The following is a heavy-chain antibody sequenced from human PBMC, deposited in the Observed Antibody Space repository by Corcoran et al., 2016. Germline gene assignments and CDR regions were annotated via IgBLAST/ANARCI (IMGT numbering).Heavy chain of an antibody. CDR1: GYTFTSYG. CDR2: ISAYNGNT. D-gene: IGHD1-7*01. V-gene: IGHV1-18*01. J-gene: IGHJ3*02. CDR3: ARDMWRQPGRRTFAVDAFDI. Sequence: QVQLVQSGAEVKKPGASVKVSCKASGYTFTSYGISWVRQAPGQGLEWMGWISAYNGNTNYAQKLQGRVPMTTDTSPSTAYMELRSLRSDDPAVYYCARDMWRQPGRRTFAVDAFDIWGQGTMVTVSS.